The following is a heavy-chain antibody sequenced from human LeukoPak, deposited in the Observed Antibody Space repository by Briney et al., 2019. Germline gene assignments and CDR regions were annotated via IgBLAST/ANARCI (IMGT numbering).Heavy chain of an antibody. CDR2: ISWNSGSI. D-gene: IGHD3-9*01. CDR1: GFTFDDYA. CDR3: ARGWAIADILTGYYFDY. Sequence: PGGSLRLSCAASGFTFDDYAMHWVRQAPGKGLEWVSGISWNSGSIGYADSVKGRFTISRDNAKNSLYLQMNSLRAEDTAVYYCARGWAIADILTGYYFDYWGQGTLVTVSS. J-gene: IGHJ4*02. V-gene: IGHV3-9*01.